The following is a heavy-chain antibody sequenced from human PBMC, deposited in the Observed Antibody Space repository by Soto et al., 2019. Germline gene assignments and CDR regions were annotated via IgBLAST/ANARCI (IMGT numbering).Heavy chain of an antibody. CDR1: GFTFSNYW. CDR3: AKSPGRRGWYLDHFDY. J-gene: IGHJ4*02. Sequence: GGSLRLSCAASGFTFSNYWMHWVRQAPGKGLVWVSRIKFDGSNTDYADSVKGRFTISRDNAKNTLYLQMNSLRAEDTTLYYCAKSPGRRGWYLDHFDYWGQGTLVTVSS. V-gene: IGHV3-74*01. D-gene: IGHD6-19*01. CDR2: IKFDGSNT.